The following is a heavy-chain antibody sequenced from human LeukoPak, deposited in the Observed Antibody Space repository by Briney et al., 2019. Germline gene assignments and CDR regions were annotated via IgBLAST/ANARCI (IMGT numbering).Heavy chain of an antibody. CDR3: ARDLMVRGDY. Sequence: ASVKVSCKASGYTFTGYYMHWVRQAPGQGLEWMGWISAYNGNTNYAQKLQGRVTMTTDTSTSTAYMELRSLRSDDTAVYYCARDLMVRGDYWGQGTLVTVSS. CDR1: GYTFTGYY. J-gene: IGHJ4*02. CDR2: ISAYNGNT. V-gene: IGHV1-18*04. D-gene: IGHD3-10*01.